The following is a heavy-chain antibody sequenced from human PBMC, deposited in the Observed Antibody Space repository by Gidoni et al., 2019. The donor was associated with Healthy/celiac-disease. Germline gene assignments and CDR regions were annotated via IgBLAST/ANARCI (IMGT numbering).Heavy chain of an antibody. CDR1: GYTFPGYN. Sequence: QAQLVQSGAEVKKPGASVNASSKASGYTFPGYNKHWVRQAPGQGLEWMGWINPNSGGTNYAQKFQGWVTMTRDTSISTAYMELSRLRSDDTAVYYCARGRDTAIDYWGQGTLVTVSS. D-gene: IGHD5-18*01. V-gene: IGHV1-2*04. CDR2: INPNSGGT. J-gene: IGHJ4*02. CDR3: ARGRDTAIDY.